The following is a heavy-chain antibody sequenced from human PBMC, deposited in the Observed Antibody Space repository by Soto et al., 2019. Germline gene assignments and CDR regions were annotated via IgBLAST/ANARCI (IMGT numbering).Heavy chain of an antibody. CDR2: ISAYNGDI. CDR3: ARVEDYFDSSGYTW. Sequence: QVQLVQSEAEVKKPGASVKVSCKASGCTFTNYGVTWVRQAPGQGLEWMGWISAYNGDIKYAQKFQGRLILTTDTSTSTGYMELRSLGSDDTAVYYCARVEDYFDSSGYTWWGQGTLVTVSS. CDR1: GCTFTNYG. V-gene: IGHV1-18*04. J-gene: IGHJ4*02. D-gene: IGHD3-22*01.